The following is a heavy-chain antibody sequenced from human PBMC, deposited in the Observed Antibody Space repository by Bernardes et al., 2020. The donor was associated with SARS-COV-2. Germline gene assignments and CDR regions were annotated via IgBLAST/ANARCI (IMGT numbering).Heavy chain of an antibody. Sequence: GGSLRLSCGASGFTFRSHEMSWVRQAPGKGLEWVSYISSGSGSTTYYADSVRGRFTISRDNARNSLYLQMNSLRAEDTAVYYCASPTYDYESSGSEYFQHWGQGTLVTVSS. D-gene: IGHD3-22*01. CDR1: GFTFRSHE. CDR2: ISSGSGSTT. J-gene: IGHJ1*01. V-gene: IGHV3-48*03. CDR3: ASPTYDYESSGSEYFQH.